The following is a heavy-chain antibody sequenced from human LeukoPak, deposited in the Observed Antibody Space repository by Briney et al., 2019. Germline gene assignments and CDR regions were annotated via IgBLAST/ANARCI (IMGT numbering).Heavy chain of an antibody. CDR3: SRAPYNNYVNLDY. V-gene: IGHV3-49*04. CDR2: IRSKAFAGTT. D-gene: IGHD4-11*01. CDR1: GFTLGDYA. J-gene: IGHJ4*02. Sequence: GGSLRLSCRASGFTLGDYAMTWVRQAPGKGLEWLGFIRSKAFAGTTEYAASVKGRFTISRDDSISIAYLQMNSLQTEDTAVYYCSRAPYNNYVNLDYWGQGTLVTVSS.